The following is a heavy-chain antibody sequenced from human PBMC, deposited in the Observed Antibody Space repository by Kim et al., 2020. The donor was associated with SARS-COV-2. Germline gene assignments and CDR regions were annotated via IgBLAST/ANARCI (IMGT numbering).Heavy chain of an antibody. D-gene: IGHD2-21*01. Sequence: GGSLRLSCAASGLTFSSFSMHWVRQAPGKGLEWVSSISGGGRHIYYADFVKGRFSVYRDNAQNSVFLQMNSLSAEDTAVYYCARDGGNGIHVIFDYWGQGALVTVSS. V-gene: IGHV3-21*01. J-gene: IGHJ4*02. CDR1: GLTFSSFS. CDR3: ARDGGNGIHVIFDY. CDR2: ISGGGRHI.